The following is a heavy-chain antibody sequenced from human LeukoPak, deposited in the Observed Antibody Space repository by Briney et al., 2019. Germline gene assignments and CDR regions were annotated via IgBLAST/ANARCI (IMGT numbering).Heavy chain of an antibody. CDR1: GYTFTGYY. V-gene: IGHV1-2*02. CDR2: INPNSGGT. CDR3: ARSKQQLVYYYMDV. D-gene: IGHD6-13*01. Sequence: ASVKVSCKASGYTFTGYYMHWVRQAPGQGLEWMGWINPNSGGTNYAQKFQGRVTMTRDTSISTAYMELSRLRSDDTAVYYCARSKQQLVYYYMDVWGKGTTVTVSS. J-gene: IGHJ6*03.